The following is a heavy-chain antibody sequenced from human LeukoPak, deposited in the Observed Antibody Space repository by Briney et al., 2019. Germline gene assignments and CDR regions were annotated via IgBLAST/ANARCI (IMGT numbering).Heavy chain of an antibody. Sequence: SETLSLTCTVSGGSISSYYWSWIRQPPGKGLEWIGYIYYSGNTNYNPSLKSRVTISVDTSKNQFSLNLSSVTAADTAVYYCTRDSQLEWFYSWGQGTLVTVSS. CDR1: GGSISSYY. J-gene: IGHJ5*01. CDR2: IYYSGNT. CDR3: TRDSQLEWFYS. V-gene: IGHV4-59*01. D-gene: IGHD3-10*01.